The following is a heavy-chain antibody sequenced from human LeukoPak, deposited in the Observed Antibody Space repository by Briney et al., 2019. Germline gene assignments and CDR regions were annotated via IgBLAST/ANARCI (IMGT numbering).Heavy chain of an antibody. D-gene: IGHD3-22*01. V-gene: IGHV2-70*11. J-gene: IGHJ4*02. CDR1: GFSLSTSGMC. CDR3: ARMVYDTKNFDY. Sequence: SGPTLVNPTQTLTLTCTFSGFSLSTSGMCVSWIRQPPGKALEWLARIDWDDDKYYSTFLKTRLTISKDTSKNQVVLTMTNMDPVDTATYYCARMVYDTKNFDYWGQGTLVTVSS. CDR2: IDWDDDK.